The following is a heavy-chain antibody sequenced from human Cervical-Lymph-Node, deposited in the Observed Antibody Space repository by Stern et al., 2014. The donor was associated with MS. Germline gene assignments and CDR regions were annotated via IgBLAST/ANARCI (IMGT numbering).Heavy chain of an antibody. J-gene: IGHJ3*02. CDR1: GYNFNTYW. Sequence: EVQLVESGAEVRKPGESLKISCQASGYNFNTYWIGWVRQTPDKGLEWMGLIYPGDSDARYSPSFQGQVTLSVDKSINTAYLQWRSLRTSDTGIYYCARRQFGWHQIKAFDIWGQGTGVTVSS. CDR3: ARRQFGWHQIKAFDI. D-gene: IGHD3-16*01. CDR2: IYPGDSDA. V-gene: IGHV5-51*01.